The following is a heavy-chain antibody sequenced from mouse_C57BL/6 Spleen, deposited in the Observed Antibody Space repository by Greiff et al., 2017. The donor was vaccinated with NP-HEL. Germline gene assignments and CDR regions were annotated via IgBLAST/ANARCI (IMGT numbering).Heavy chain of an antibody. CDR3: ARYGGGLPLYARDY. CDR2: IYPGDGAT. Sequence: VQLQQSGAELVKPGASVKISCKASGYAFSSYWMNWVKQRPGQGLEWIGQIYPGDGATNYNGKFKGTATLTADKSSSTAYMQLSSLTSEDSAVYLCARYGGGLPLYARDYWGKGTSVTVSS. V-gene: IGHV1-80*01. D-gene: IGHD2-2*01. CDR1: GYAFSSYW. J-gene: IGHJ4*01.